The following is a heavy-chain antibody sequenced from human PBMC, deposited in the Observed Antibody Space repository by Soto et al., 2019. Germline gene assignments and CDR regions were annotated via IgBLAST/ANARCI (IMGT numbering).Heavy chain of an antibody. CDR3: ARAPHYDFWSGTTLHPYYYYYMDV. CDR2: IYYSGST. V-gene: IGHV4-31*03. Sequence: QVQLQESGPGLVKPSQTLSLTCTVSGGSISSGGYYWSWIRQHPGKGLEWIGYIYYSGSTYYNPSLKSRVTISVDTSKNQFSLKLSSVTAADTAVYYCARAPHYDFWSGTTLHPYYYYYMDVWGKGTTVTVSS. D-gene: IGHD3-3*01. CDR1: GGSISSGGYY. J-gene: IGHJ6*03.